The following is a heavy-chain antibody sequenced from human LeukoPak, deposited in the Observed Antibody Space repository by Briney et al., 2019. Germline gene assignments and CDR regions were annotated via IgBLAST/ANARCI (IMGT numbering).Heavy chain of an antibody. V-gene: IGHV4-38-2*01. CDR1: GYSISSGYY. D-gene: IGHD4-17*01. Sequence: KPSETLSLTCAVSGYSISSGYYWGWIRQPPGKGLEWIGSIYHSGNTYYNPSLKSRVTISVDTSKNQFSLKLSSVTAADTAVYYCARLGYGDLFDYWGQGTLVTVSS. CDR2: IYHSGNT. J-gene: IGHJ4*02. CDR3: ARLGYGDLFDY.